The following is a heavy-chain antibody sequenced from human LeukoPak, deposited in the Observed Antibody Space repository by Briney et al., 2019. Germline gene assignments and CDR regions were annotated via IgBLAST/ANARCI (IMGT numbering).Heavy chain of an antibody. J-gene: IGHJ4*02. CDR1: GFTFSSNG. CDR2: IWYDGSKE. CDR3: ARGFDSGWSPLLFDY. Sequence: GGSLRLSCAASGFTFSSNGMHWVRQAPGKGLEWVAIIWYDGSKEYYVDSVKGRFTISRDNSKNTLYLQMNSLRAEDTAVYYCARGFDSGWSPLLFDYWGQGTLVTVSS. V-gene: IGHV3-33*01. D-gene: IGHD6-19*01.